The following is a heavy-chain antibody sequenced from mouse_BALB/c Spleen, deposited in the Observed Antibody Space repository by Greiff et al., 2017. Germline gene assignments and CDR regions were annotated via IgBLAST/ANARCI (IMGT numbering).Heavy chain of an antibody. CDR2: IWAGGST. Sequence: VQLQESGPGLVAPSQCLSISCTASGFSLTSYGVHWVRQPPGKGLEWLGVIWAGGSTNYNAALMSRLSISKDNSKSQAFFKMNSLQTDDTAMYYCARDSRTGYAMDYWGQGTSVTVSS. J-gene: IGHJ4*01. CDR1: GFSLTSYG. CDR3: ARDSRTGYAMDY. V-gene: IGHV2-9*02. D-gene: IGHD1-1*01.